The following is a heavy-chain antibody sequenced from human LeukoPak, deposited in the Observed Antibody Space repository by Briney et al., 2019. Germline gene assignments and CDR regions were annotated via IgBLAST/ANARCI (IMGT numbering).Heavy chain of an antibody. J-gene: IGHJ1*01. CDR1: GFTFTSYA. D-gene: IGHD4-17*01. CDR3: AKEIYGDSTGGRFQY. Sequence: GSLRLSCAASGFTFTSYAISWVRHAPGKGLEWVSVIGGSGGSTYYADSVTGRFTISRDNSKNTLYLQMNSLRAEDTAVYYCAKEIYGDSTGGRFQYWGQGTLVTVSS. CDR2: IGGSGGST. V-gene: IGHV3-23*01.